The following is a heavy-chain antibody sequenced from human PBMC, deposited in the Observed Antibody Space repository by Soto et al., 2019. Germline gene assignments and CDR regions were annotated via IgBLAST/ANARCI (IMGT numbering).Heavy chain of an antibody. D-gene: IGHD6-6*01. CDR2: IMRIFARA. Sequence: SVKVSCKASGGTVSSYAISCVREAAGQRLEWMGGIMRIFARANYAKKFQGRVTITAEESTSTAYMELSRVGSEDTAVYYCATYSSSPLWFDPWGQGTLVTVSS. J-gene: IGHJ5*02. V-gene: IGHV1-69*13. CDR3: ATYSSSPLWFDP. CDR1: GGTVSSYA.